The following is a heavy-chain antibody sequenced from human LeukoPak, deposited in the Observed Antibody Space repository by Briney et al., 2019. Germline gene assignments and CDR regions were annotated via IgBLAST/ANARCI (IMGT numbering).Heavy chain of an antibody. Sequence: PSETLSPTCAVYGGSFSGYYWSWIRQPPGKGLEWIGEINHSGSTNYNPSLKSRVTISVDTSKNQFSLKLSSVTAADTAVYYCAREPDYQDAFDIWGQGTMVTVSS. D-gene: IGHD4-11*01. J-gene: IGHJ3*02. V-gene: IGHV4-34*01. CDR2: INHSGST. CDR1: GGSFSGYY. CDR3: AREPDYQDAFDI.